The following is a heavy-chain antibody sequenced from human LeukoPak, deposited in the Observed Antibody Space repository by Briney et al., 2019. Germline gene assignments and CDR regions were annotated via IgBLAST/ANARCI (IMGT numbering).Heavy chain of an antibody. CDR2: MHYSGST. D-gene: IGHD1-1*01. CDR1: GGSFSGYY. V-gene: IGHV4-59*01. Sequence: SETLSLTCAVYGGSFSGYYWSWIRQPPGKGLVWIGYMHYSGSTNYNPSLKSRVTISVDTSKNQFSLKLSSVTAADTAVYYCARVSWFPGTSYYYMDVWGKGTTVTVSS. J-gene: IGHJ6*03. CDR3: ARVSWFPGTSYYYMDV.